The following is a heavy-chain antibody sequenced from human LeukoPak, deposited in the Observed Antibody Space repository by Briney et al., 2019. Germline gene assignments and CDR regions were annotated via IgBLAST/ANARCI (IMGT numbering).Heavy chain of an antibody. J-gene: IGHJ4*02. V-gene: IGHV3-7*01. D-gene: IGHD6-6*01. Sequence: GGSLRLSCAASGFTFSSYWMTWVRQAPGKGLEWVANIKQDGSEKYYVDSVKGRFTISRDNAKKSLYLQMNSLRAEDTAVYYCAKVYSSSSRGDIGDYWGQGTLVTVSS. CDR3: AKVYSSSSRGDIGDY. CDR2: IKQDGSEK. CDR1: GFTFSSYW.